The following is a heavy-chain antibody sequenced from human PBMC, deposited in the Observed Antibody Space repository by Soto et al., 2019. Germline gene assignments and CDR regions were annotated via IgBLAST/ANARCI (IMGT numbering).Heavy chain of an antibody. Sequence: EVQLVESGGGLVQPGGSLKLSCAASGFTFSGSAMHWVRQASGKGLEWVGRIRSKTNSYATAYAASVKGRFTISRDDSKNTAYLQMNSLKTEDTAAYFCTRRIGAYGMDVWGQGTTVTVSS. V-gene: IGHV3-73*02. CDR1: GFTFSGSA. CDR2: IRSKTNSYAT. CDR3: TRRIGAYGMDV. J-gene: IGHJ6*02. D-gene: IGHD6-13*01.